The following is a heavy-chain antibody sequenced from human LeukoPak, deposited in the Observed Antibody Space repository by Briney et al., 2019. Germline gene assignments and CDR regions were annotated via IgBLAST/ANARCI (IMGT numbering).Heavy chain of an antibody. CDR2: IKQDGSEK. CDR3: ATSYDMGWLIGY. CDR1: GFTFGDTW. J-gene: IGHJ4*02. Sequence: GSLRLSCAASGFTFGDTWMNWVRPVPGQGLEWVANIKQDGSEKFYVASVKGRFTISRDNGKSSLYLQMNSLRAEDTALYYCATSYDMGWLIGYWGQGTLVAVSS. D-gene: IGHD3/OR15-3a*01. V-gene: IGHV3-7*03.